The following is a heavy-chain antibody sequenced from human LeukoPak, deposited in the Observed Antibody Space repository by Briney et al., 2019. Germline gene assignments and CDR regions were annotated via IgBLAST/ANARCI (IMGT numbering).Heavy chain of an antibody. D-gene: IGHD3-22*01. J-gene: IGHJ3*02. CDR1: GGSISSSSYY. V-gene: IGHV4-39*01. CDR3: ARHRRVGTYYYDSSGYYIPPAFDI. CDR2: IYYSGST. Sequence: SETLSLTCTVSGGSISSSSYYWGWIRQPPGKGLEWIGSIYYSGSTYYNPSLKSRVIISVDTSKNQFSLKLSSVTAADTAVYYCARHRRVGTYYYDSSGYYIPPAFDIWGQGTMVTVSS.